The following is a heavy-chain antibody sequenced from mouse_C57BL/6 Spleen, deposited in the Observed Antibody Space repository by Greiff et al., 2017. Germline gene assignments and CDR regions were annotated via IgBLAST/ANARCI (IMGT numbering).Heavy chain of an antibody. Sequence: QVQLQQSGPGLVQPSQSLSITCTVSGTSLTSYGVHWVRQSPGKGLEWLGVIWSGGSTDYNAAFISRLSISKDNPKSQVFFKMNSLQADDTAIYYCARSPGTGYFDYWGQGTTLTVSS. CDR1: GTSLTSYG. V-gene: IGHV2-2*01. D-gene: IGHD4-1*01. CDR3: ARSPGTGYFDY. J-gene: IGHJ2*01. CDR2: IWSGGST.